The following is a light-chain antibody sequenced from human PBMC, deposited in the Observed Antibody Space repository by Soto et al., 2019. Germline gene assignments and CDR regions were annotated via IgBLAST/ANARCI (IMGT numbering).Light chain of an antibody. Sequence: DIEMTQSPSTLSVSVGDRVTIACRASQSISNRLAWYQQRPGKAPNLLISDASNLNGGVPSRFSGSGSGTEFTPTISSLQPDDFATYYCQQYSAYPVTFGGGTKVDIK. CDR3: QQYSAYPVT. J-gene: IGKJ4*01. CDR2: DAS. V-gene: IGKV1-5*01. CDR1: QSISNR.